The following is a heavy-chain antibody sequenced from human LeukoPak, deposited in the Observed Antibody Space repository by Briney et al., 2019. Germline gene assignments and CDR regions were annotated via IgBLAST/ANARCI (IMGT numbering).Heavy chain of an antibody. Sequence: ASVKVSCKASGYTFTGYYMHWVRQAPGQGLEWMGWINANSGGTNYAQNFQGRVTMTRDTSISTAYMELSRLISDDTAVYYCARAYFGSGSYYFDYWGQGTLVTVSS. J-gene: IGHJ4*02. D-gene: IGHD3-10*01. CDR1: GYTFTGYY. CDR3: ARAYFGSGSYYFDY. CDR2: INANSGGT. V-gene: IGHV1-2*02.